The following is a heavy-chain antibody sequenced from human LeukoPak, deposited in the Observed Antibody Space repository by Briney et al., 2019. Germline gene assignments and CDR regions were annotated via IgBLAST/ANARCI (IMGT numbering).Heavy chain of an antibody. V-gene: IGHV3-21*01. CDR3: ASPNPSMYSGSYSDAFDI. J-gene: IGHJ3*02. Sequence: PGGSLRLSCAASGFTFSSYSMNWVRQAPGKGLEWVSSISSSSSYIYYADSVKGRFTISRDNAKNSLYLQMNSLRAEDTAVNYCASPNPSMYSGSYSDAFDIWGQGTMVTVSS. D-gene: IGHD1-26*01. CDR1: GFTFSSYS. CDR2: ISSSSSYI.